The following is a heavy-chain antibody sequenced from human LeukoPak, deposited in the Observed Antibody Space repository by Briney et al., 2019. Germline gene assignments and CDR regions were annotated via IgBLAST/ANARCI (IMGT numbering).Heavy chain of an antibody. V-gene: IGHV4-34*01. CDR1: GGSFSGYY. Sequence: PSETLSLTCAVYGGSFSGYYWSWIRQPPGKGLEWIGSIYYSGSTYYNPSLKSRVTISVDTSKNQFSLKLSSVTAADTAVYYCARQPYYYDSSGSDYWGQGTLVTVSS. CDR3: ARQPYYYDSSGSDY. CDR2: IYYSGST. J-gene: IGHJ4*02. D-gene: IGHD3-22*01.